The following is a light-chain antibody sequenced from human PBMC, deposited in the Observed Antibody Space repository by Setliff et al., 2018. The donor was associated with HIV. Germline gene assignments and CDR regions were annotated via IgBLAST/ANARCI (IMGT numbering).Light chain of an antibody. Sequence: SALTQPASVSGSPGQSIAISCTGTSNDIGGFDYVSWYQQHPGKAPKLVIYDVIKRPAGVSDRFSASKSGNTVSLTISGLQAEDEADYYCSSFTITTTPSGSVFGTGTKVTVL. CDR2: DVI. CDR1: SNDIGGFDY. V-gene: IGLV2-14*03. J-gene: IGLJ1*01. CDR3: SSFTITTTPSGSV.